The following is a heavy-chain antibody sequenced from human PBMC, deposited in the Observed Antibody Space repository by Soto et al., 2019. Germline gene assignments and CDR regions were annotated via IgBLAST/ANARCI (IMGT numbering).Heavy chain of an antibody. V-gene: IGHV6-1*01. Sequence: PXQTLSLTCAISGDIVSANTAACNWIRQSPSRGLEWLGRTYYRSKWYSDYAVSVKSRITINPDTSKNQFSLHLNSVTPEDTAVYYCARAPSRSTVTADWFDPWGQGTLVTVYS. CDR2: TYYRSKWYS. CDR1: GDIVSANTAA. J-gene: IGHJ5*02. CDR3: ARAPSRSTVTADWFDP. D-gene: IGHD4-17*01.